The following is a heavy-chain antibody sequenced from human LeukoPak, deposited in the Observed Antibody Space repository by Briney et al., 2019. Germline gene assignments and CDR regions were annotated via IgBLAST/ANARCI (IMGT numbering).Heavy chain of an antibody. CDR2: IYYSGST. J-gene: IGHJ5*02. D-gene: IGHD2-2*01. CDR3: ARTGIPAAIPIANDWFDP. CDR1: GFSMSSGDYY. Sequence: SETLSLTCTVSGFSMSSGDYYWSWIRQPPGKGLEWIGSIYYSGSTYYNPSLKSRVTISVDTSKNQFSLKLSSVTAADTAVYYCARTGIPAAIPIANDWFDPWGQGTLVTVSS. V-gene: IGHV4-39*07.